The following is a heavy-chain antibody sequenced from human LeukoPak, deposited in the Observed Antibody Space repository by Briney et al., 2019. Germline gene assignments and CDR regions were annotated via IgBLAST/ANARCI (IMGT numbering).Heavy chain of an antibody. Sequence: PSQTLSLTCTVSGGSISSGTYYWNWIRQPAGKGLEWIGRIYTSGNTNYHPSLKSRVTISVDTSKNQFSLKLSSVTAADTAVYYCARAVGSGSFQTYYYYMDVWGKGTTVTISS. CDR2: IYTSGNT. D-gene: IGHD3-10*01. J-gene: IGHJ6*03. CDR1: GGSISSGTYY. V-gene: IGHV4-61*02. CDR3: ARAVGSGSFQTYYYYMDV.